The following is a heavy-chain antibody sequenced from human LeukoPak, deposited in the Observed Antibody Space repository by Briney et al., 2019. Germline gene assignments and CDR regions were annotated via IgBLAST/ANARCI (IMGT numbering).Heavy chain of an antibody. CDR3: VRDYDTSGPQKNYFDF. CDR2: IIPVFDTS. D-gene: IGHD3-22*01. Sequence: SMKVSCKASGGTFSTYAISWVRQAPGQGPEWMGRIIPVFDTSHYAERFQDRVTFSVDKSTSTAYMELTSLNSGDTAVYYCVRDYDTSGPQKNYFDFWGQGTLVTVSS. V-gene: IGHV1-69*06. CDR1: GGTFSTYA. J-gene: IGHJ4*02.